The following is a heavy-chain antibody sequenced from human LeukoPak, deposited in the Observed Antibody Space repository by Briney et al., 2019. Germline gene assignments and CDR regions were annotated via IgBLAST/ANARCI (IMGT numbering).Heavy chain of an antibody. J-gene: IGHJ4*02. CDR1: GYTFTGYY. Sequence: VASVKVSCKASGYTFTGYYMHWVRQAPGQGLEWMGWINPNSGGANYAQKFQGRVTMTRDTSISTAYMELSSLRSEDTAVYYCARKSATGDYWGQGTLVTVSS. CDR2: INPNSGGA. V-gene: IGHV1-2*02. D-gene: IGHD5-12*01. CDR3: ARKSATGDY.